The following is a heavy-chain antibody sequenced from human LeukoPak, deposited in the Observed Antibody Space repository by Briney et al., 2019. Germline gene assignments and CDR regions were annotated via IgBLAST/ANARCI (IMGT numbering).Heavy chain of an antibody. V-gene: IGHV1-2*02. Sequence: GASVKVSCKGSGNTFSGSYVQWVRQAPDQGLEWMGWIDPNSAGTNTNYAQKFQDRVTFTRDASVSAAYMELSRLTTDDTAVYYCARQHGPDKFVDFWGQGTLVTVSS. J-gene: IGHJ4*02. CDR3: ARQHGPDKFVDF. CDR1: GNTFSGSY. CDR2: IDPNSAGTNT.